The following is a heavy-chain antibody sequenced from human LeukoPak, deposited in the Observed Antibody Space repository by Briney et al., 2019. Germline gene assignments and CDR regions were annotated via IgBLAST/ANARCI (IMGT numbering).Heavy chain of an antibody. D-gene: IGHD2-2*01. CDR3: ARVGYCSSTSCYHFDY. V-gene: IGHV1-18*01. J-gene: IGHJ4*02. CDR2: ISAYNGNT. Sequence: EASVKVSCKASGYTFTSYGISWVRQAPGQGLEWMGWISAYNGNTNYAQKLQGRVTMTTDTSTSTAYMELRSLRSDDTAVYYCARVGYCSSTSCYHFDYWGQGTLVTVSS. CDR1: GYTFTSYG.